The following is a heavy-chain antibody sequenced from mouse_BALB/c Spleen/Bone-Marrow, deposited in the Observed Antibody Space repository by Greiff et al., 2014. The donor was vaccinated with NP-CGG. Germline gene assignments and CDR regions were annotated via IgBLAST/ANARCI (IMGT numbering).Heavy chain of an antibody. CDR1: GYTFTGYW. Sequence: VQLQQSGAELARPGASVKLSCKASGYTFTGYWMQWVKQRPGQGLEWIGIIHPGDGDTRYTQKFKGKATLTADKSSSTAYMQLRNLASEDSAVYYCARVFYDSTSVYWGQGTTLTVSS. CDR2: IHPGDGDT. J-gene: IGHJ2*01. CDR3: ARVFYDSTSVY. D-gene: IGHD1-1*01. V-gene: IGHV1-87*01.